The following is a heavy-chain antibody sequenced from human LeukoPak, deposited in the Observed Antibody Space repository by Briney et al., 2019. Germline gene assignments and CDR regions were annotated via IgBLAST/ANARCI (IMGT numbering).Heavy chain of an antibody. J-gene: IGHJ4*02. Sequence: ASVKVSCKASGYTFTSYGISWVRQAAGQGLEWMGWISAYNGNTNYAQKLQGRVTMTTDTSTSTAYMELRSLRSDDTAVYYCARWVYGSGSYYAYYFDYWGQGTLVTVSS. CDR2: ISAYNGNT. D-gene: IGHD3-10*01. V-gene: IGHV1-18*04. CDR3: ARWVYGSGSYYAYYFDY. CDR1: GYTFTSYG.